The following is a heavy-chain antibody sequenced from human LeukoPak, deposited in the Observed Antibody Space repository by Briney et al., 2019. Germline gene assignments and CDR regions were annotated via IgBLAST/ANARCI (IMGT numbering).Heavy chain of an antibody. CDR1: GFTFSNYC. J-gene: IGHJ5*02. Sequence: GGSLRLSCAASGFTFSNYCMMWVRQAPGKGLEWVSSITGGGVAYYVDSVKGRFTVSRDNSKNTLYLQINSLTAEDTAFYYCAKDRFPGIAAAGPDPWGQGTLVTVSS. CDR2: ITGGGVA. D-gene: IGHD6-13*01. CDR3: AKDRFPGIAAAGPDP. V-gene: IGHV3-23*01.